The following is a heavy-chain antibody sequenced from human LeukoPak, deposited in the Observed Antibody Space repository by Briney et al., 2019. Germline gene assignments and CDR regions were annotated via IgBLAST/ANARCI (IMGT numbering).Heavy chain of an antibody. CDR2: INPNSGGT. CDR1: AYTFSAYY. Sequence: ASVKVSCKSSAYTFSAYYMHWVRQAPGQGLEWMGWINPNSGGTNYAQKLQGRVTMTTDTSTSTAYMELRSLRSDDTAVYYCARVAAAGRYFFDYWGQGTLVTVSS. D-gene: IGHD6-13*01. J-gene: IGHJ4*02. CDR3: ARVAAAGRYFFDY. V-gene: IGHV1-2*02.